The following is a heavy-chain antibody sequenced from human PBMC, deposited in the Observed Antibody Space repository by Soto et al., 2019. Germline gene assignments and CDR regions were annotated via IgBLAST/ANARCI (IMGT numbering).Heavy chain of an antibody. Sequence: KPSETLSLTCAVSGGSISSGGYSLSWIRQPPGKGLEWIGNIYDSGNTYYNPSLKSRVSISLDRSKNQFSLKLSSVTAADTAVYFCARLDGDYDGNGYYRRGMDVWGRGTTVTVSS. D-gene: IGHD3-22*01. J-gene: IGHJ6*02. CDR3: ARLDGDYDGNGYYRRGMDV. CDR2: IYDSGNT. CDR1: GGSISSGGYS. V-gene: IGHV4-30-2*01.